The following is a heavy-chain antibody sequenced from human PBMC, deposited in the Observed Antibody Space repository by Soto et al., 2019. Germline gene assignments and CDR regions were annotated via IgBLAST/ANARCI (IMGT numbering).Heavy chain of an antibody. CDR2: IYYDGSA. J-gene: IGHJ4*02. V-gene: IGHV4-39*01. CDR1: GGSISSSSYY. D-gene: IGHD7-27*01. Sequence: SETLSLTCTVSGGSISSSSYYWGWIRQPPGKGLEWIGSIYYDGSAYYNPSLKSRVTISVDTSKNQFSLKLTSVTAADTAVYYCAKNWNWGSLVHWGQGTLVTVSS. CDR3: AKNWNWGSLVH.